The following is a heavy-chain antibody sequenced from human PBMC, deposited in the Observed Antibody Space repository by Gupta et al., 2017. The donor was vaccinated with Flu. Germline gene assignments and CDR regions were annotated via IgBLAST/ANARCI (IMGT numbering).Heavy chain of an antibody. CDR2: ISGSGNT. V-gene: IGHV3-23*01. J-gene: IGHJ4*02. Sequence: EVQLLESGGGLVQPGGSLRLSCAASGFTFSSYAMHWVRQAPGKGLEWVSAISGSGNTHYADSVKGRFTISRDNSKNTLYLQMNSLRAEDTAVYYCAKRYSSGWYYFDHWGQGTLVTVSS. D-gene: IGHD6-19*01. CDR1: GFTFSSYA. CDR3: AKRYSSGWYYFDH.